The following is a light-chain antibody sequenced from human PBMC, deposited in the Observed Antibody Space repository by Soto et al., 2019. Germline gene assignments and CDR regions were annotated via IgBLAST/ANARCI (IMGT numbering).Light chain of an antibody. Sequence: SYELTQPLSVSVDLGQTARITCGGNNIGSKNVHWYQQKPGQAPVLVIYRDSNRPSGIPERFSGSNSGNTSTLTISRAQAGDEADYYCQVWDSSTGVFGGGTKLTVL. CDR3: QVWDSSTGV. CDR1: NIGSKN. V-gene: IGLV3-9*01. CDR2: RDS. J-gene: IGLJ2*01.